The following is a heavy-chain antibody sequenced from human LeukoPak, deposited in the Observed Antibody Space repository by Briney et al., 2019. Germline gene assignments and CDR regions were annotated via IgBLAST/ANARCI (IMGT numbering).Heavy chain of an antibody. CDR3: AKDIVSGGYGLGFDY. D-gene: IGHD1-26*01. V-gene: IGHV3-43D*03. J-gene: IGHJ4*02. CDR2: ISWDGGST. CDR1: GFTFDDYA. Sequence: GGSLRLSCAASGFTFDDYAMHWVRQAPGKGLEWVSLISWDGGSTYYADSVKGRFTISRDNSKNSLYLQMNRLRAEDTALYYCAKDIVSGGYGLGFDYWGQGTLVTVPS.